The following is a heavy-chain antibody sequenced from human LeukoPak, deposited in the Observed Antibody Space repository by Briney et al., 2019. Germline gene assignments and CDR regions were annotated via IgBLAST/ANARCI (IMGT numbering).Heavy chain of an antibody. Sequence: GGSLRLSCAASGFTFDDYAMHWVRQAPGKGLEWVSGISWNSGSIGYADSVKGRFTISKDNAKNSLYLQMNSLRAEDTALYYCAKGRVLDPWGQGTLVTVSS. V-gene: IGHV3-9*01. CDR1: GFTFDDYA. J-gene: IGHJ5*02. CDR2: ISWNSGSI. CDR3: AKGRVLDP.